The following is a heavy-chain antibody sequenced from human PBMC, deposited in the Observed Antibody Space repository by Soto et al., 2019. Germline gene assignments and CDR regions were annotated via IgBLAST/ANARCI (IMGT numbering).Heavy chain of an antibody. CDR1: GFTFSSYA. D-gene: IGHD3-3*01. V-gene: IGHV3-30-3*01. CDR2: ISYDGSNK. J-gene: IGHJ6*02. CDR3: ARNHHYDFWSGYYTSVGYYYGMDV. Sequence: GESLKISCAASGFTFSSYAMHWVRQAPGKGLEWVAVISYDGSNKYYADSVKGRFTISRDNSKNTLYLQMNSLRAEDTAVYYCARNHHYDFWSGYYTSVGYYYGMDVWGQGTTVTVSS.